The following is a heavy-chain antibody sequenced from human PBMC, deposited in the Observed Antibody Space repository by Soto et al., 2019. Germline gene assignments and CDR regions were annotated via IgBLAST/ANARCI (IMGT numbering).Heavy chain of an antibody. V-gene: IGHV1-18*03. Sequence: QVHLVQSGAEVKKPGASVNVSCKTSGYTFTRNGISWVRQAPGQGLEWMGWISPNSGNIKYAQKLQGRVIMTTDTSTSTAYTELRSLRSDAMALYYCVKDRDSNSWPARDVWGRGTTVTVSS. CDR3: VKDRDSNSWPARDV. CDR1: GYTFTRNG. CDR2: ISPNSGNI. D-gene: IGHD3-22*01. J-gene: IGHJ6*02.